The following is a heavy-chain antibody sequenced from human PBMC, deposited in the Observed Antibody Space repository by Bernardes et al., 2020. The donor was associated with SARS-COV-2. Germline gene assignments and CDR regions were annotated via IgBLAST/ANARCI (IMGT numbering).Heavy chain of an antibody. CDR2: IDPDDSDD. V-gene: IGHV5-51*01. CDR1: GYTFTSYW. J-gene: IGHJ3*02. Sequence: GESLKISCKGSGYTFTSYWIGWVRQVPGKGLEWMGIIDPDDSDDRYSPSFQGQVTTSTDKSISTAYLQWRSLKASDTAMYYCARVHYDYVWGFAFDIWAQGTMVTVSS. CDR3: ARVHYDYVWGFAFDI. D-gene: IGHD3-16*01.